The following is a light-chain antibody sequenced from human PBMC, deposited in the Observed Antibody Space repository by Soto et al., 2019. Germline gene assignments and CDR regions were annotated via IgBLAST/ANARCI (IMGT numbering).Light chain of an antibody. CDR3: AAWDDSLNGYV. J-gene: IGLJ1*01. Sequence: QSVLTQPPSASGTPGQRVTISCSGSSSNSGSNTVNWYQQLPGTAPKLLIHANNQRPSGVPDRFSGAKSGTSASLAIRWLHAEEADYYCAAWDDSLNGYVFGTGTKLTVL. CDR2: ANN. V-gene: IGLV1-44*01. CDR1: SSNSGSNT.